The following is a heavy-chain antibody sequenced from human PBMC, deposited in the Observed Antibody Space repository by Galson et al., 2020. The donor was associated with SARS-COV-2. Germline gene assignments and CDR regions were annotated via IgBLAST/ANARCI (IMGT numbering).Heavy chain of an antibody. Sequence: ASVKVSCKASGYTFTGYYIHWVRQAPGQGLEWMGWINPNSGATNYAQKFQGRVTMTRDTSISTAYMELSSLRSDDTAVYYCAIDQVVPAAHFDYWGQGAQVTVSS. D-gene: IGHD2-2*01. V-gene: IGHV1-2*02. J-gene: IGHJ4*02. CDR1: GYTFTGYY. CDR2: INPNSGAT. CDR3: AIDQVVPAAHFDY.